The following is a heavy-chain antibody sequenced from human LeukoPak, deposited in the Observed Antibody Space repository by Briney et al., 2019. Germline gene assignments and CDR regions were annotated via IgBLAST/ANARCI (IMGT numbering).Heavy chain of an antibody. CDR3: ATTLHIVVVTWHAFDI. D-gene: IGHD2-21*02. CDR1: GYTFTGYY. J-gene: IGHJ3*02. V-gene: IGHV1-2*02. CDR2: INPTSGGT. Sequence: ASVKVSCKVSGYTFTGYYIHWVRQAPGQGLEWMGWINPTSGGTNYAQKFQGRVTMTRDTSISTAYMELSRLTSDDTTIYYCATTLHIVVVTWHAFDIWGQGTMVTVSS.